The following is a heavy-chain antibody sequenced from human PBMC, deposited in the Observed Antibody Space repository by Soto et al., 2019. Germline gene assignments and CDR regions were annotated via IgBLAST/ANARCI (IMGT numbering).Heavy chain of an antibody. CDR2: IIPALGTA. CDR1: GGTNSSHT. Sequence: QDQLVQSGAEVKKPGSSVKVSCKASGGTNSSHTFSWVRQAPGQGLEWMGRIIPALGTATYAQKFQGRVTITADESATTVYMELNSLRSEDTAVYYCARPDFGDYWYFDLWGRGTLVTVSS. D-gene: IGHD4-17*01. J-gene: IGHJ2*01. V-gene: IGHV1-69*08. CDR3: ARPDFGDYWYFDL.